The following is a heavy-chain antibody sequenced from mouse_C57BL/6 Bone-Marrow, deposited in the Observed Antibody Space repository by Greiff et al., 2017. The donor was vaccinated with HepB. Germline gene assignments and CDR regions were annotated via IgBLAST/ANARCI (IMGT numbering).Heavy chain of an antibody. CDR2: IYPGSGST. CDR1: GYTFTSYW. J-gene: IGHJ3*01. CDR3: ARGWLRRRTWFAY. D-gene: IGHD2-2*01. Sequence: VQLQQPGAELVKPGASVKMSCKASGYTFTSYWITWVKQRPGKGLEWIGDIYPGSGSTNYNEKFKSKATLTVDTSSSTAYMQLSSLTSEDSAVYYCARGWLRRRTWFAYWGQGTLVTVSA. V-gene: IGHV1-55*01.